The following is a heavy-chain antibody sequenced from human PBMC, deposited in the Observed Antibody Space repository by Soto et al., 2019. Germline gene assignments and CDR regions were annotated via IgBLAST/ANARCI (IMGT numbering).Heavy chain of an antibody. D-gene: IGHD4-17*01. CDR3: ARAYGDYARKPFDY. CDR2: ISSSGSTI. J-gene: IGHJ4*02. V-gene: IGHV3-48*03. Sequence: GGSLRLSCAASGFTFSSYEMNWVRQAPGKGLEWVSYISSSGSTIYYADSVKGRFTISRDNAKNSLYLQMNSLRAEDTAVYYCARAYGDYARKPFDYWGQGTLVTVS. CDR1: GFTFSSYE.